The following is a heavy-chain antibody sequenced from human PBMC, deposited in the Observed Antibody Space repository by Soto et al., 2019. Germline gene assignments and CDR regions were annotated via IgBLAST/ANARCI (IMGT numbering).Heavy chain of an antibody. J-gene: IGHJ4*02. CDR2: IYYSGST. CDR1: GGSISSYY. Sequence: SETLSLTCTVSGGSISSYYWSWIRQPPGKGLEWIGYIYYSGSTNYNPSLKSRVTISVDTSKNQFSLKLSSVTAADTAVYYCARSAIFGVVNAYYFDYWGQGTLVTVSS. D-gene: IGHD3-3*01. V-gene: IGHV4-59*01. CDR3: ARSAIFGVVNAYYFDY.